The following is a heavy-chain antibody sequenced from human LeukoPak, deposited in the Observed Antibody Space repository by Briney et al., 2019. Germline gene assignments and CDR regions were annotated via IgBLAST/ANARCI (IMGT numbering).Heavy chain of an antibody. J-gene: IGHJ4*02. D-gene: IGHD1-26*01. V-gene: IGHV4-61*02. CDR2: IYTSGST. CDR3: ARGRRGSPDY. Sequence: SQTLSLTCTVSGGSISSGSYYWSWIRQPAGKGLEWIGRIYTSGSTNYNPSLKSRVTISVDTSKNQFSLKLSSVTAADTAVYYCARGRRGSPDYWGQGTLVTVSS. CDR1: GGSISSGSYY.